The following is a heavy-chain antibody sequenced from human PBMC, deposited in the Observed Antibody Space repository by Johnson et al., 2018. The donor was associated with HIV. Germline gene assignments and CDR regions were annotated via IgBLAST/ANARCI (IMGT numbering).Heavy chain of an antibody. Sequence: QVQLVESGGGVVQPGRSLRLSCAASGFTFSSYGMHWVRQAPGKGLEWVAVIWYEGSNKYYADSVKGRFTISRDKSKNTVYLQMNSLRAEDTAVYFCARDPCTGASCLPGAFDIWGQGTLVTVSS. J-gene: IGHJ3*02. CDR3: ARDPCTGASCLPGAFDI. CDR2: IWYEGSNK. CDR1: GFTFSSYG. D-gene: IGHD2-15*01. V-gene: IGHV3-33*08.